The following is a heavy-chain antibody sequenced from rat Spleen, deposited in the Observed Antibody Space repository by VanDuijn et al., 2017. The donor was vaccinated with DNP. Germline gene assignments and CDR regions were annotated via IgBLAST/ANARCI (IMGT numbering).Heavy chain of an antibody. Sequence: EVQLQESGPGLVKPSQSLSLTCSVTGYSITSNYWGWIRKFPGNKLEWMGYINNIGSTNYNPSLKSRISITRDTSKNQFFLQVNSRITEETAMYYCARRGGDGYYFDYWGQGVMVTVSS. CDR1: GYSITSNY. CDR3: ARRGGDGYYFDY. CDR2: INNIGST. V-gene: IGHV3-3*01. D-gene: IGHD1-11*01. J-gene: IGHJ2*01.